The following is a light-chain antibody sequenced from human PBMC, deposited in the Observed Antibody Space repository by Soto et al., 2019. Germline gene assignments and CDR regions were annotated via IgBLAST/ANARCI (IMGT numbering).Light chain of an antibody. CDR2: DAS. Sequence: EIVLTQSPATLSLSPGERATLSCRASRSVSSYLAWYQQKPDQAPRLLIYDASNRATGIPARFSGSGSGTDFTLTISSLEPEDFAVYYCQQRSNGATFGPGTKVDIK. CDR1: RSVSSY. J-gene: IGKJ3*01. V-gene: IGKV3-11*01. CDR3: QQRSNGAT.